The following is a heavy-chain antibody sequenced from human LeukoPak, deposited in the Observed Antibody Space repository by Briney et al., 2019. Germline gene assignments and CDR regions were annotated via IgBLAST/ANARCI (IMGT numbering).Heavy chain of an antibody. Sequence: GGSLRLSCAASGLTFSSYAMSWVRQAPGKGLEWVSAISNSGGSTYYADSVKGRFAISRDNSKNTLYLQMNSLRAEDTAVYYCAKGLDPLFDYWGQGSLVTVSS. CDR1: GLTFSSYA. J-gene: IGHJ4*02. CDR3: AKGLDPLFDY. V-gene: IGHV3-23*01. CDR2: ISNSGGST.